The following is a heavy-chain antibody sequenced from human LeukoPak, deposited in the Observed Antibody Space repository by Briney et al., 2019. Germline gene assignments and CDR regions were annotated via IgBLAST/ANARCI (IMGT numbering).Heavy chain of an antibody. CDR2: IKQDGSEK. CDR3: ARDNSYYYYYYYMDV. V-gene: IGHV3-7*01. CDR1: GFTFSSDW. J-gene: IGHJ6*03. D-gene: IGHD4-23*01. Sequence: GGSLRLSCAASGFTFSSDWMSWVRQAPGKGLEWVASIKQDGSEKYYVDSVKGRFTISRDNAKNSLYLQMNSLRAEDTAVYYCARDNSYYYYYYYMDVWGKGTTVTVSS.